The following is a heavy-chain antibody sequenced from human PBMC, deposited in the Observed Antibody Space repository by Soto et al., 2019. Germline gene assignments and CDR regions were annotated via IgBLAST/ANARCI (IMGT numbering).Heavy chain of an antibody. CDR3: ARDSRIVRTIHMGSVGFDP. CDR2: IYYSGST. Sequence: SETLSLTCTVSGGSISSYYWSWIRQPPGKGLEWIGYIYYSGSTNYNPSLKSRVTISVDTSKNQFSLKLSSVTAADTAVYYCARDSRIVRTIHMGSVGFDPWGQGTPVTVSS. CDR1: GGSISSYY. D-gene: IGHD3-22*01. V-gene: IGHV4-59*01. J-gene: IGHJ5*02.